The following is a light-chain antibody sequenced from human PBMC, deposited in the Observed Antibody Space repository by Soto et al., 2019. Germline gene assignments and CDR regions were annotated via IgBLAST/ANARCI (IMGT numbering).Light chain of an antibody. V-gene: IGKV3-20*01. CDR2: GAS. J-gene: IGKJ1*01. CDR1: QTISNDY. Sequence: EIVLTQSPGTVSLSPGEGATLSCRASQTISNDYIAWYRQKPGQAPRLLIYGASTRAPGSPDRFSGSGSGTDFTLTISRLEPEDSAVYYCQQYGTSTGTFGQGSKVEIK. CDR3: QQYGTSTGT.